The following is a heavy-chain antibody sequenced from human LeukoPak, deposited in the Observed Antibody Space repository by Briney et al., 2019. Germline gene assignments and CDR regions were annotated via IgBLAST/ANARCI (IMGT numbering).Heavy chain of an antibody. V-gene: IGHV3-21*01. Sequence: GGSLRLSCAASGFDFSTYAINWVRQAPGRGLEWVSSISTMSNYIFYGDSVKGRFTISRDNAKNSVYLQMNSLRPEDTAVYYCSRKYYDFWSGYHHDAFDIWGQGTMVTVSS. D-gene: IGHD3-3*01. J-gene: IGHJ3*02. CDR3: SRKYYDFWSGYHHDAFDI. CDR1: GFDFSTYA. CDR2: ISTMSNYI.